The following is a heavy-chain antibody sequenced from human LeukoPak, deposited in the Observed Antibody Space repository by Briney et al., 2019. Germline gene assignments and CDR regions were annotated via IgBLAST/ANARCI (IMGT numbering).Heavy chain of an antibody. CDR3: ARLVDGLYTRLDS. CDR1: RGSISPDH. CDR2: IFYTGRA. Sequence: SETLSLTCTVSRGSISPDHCAWIRQPPGKGLEWIGYIFYTGRARYNPSLESRGTLTVDMSKNQVSLKLRSVTAAATAIYYCARLVDGLYTRLDSWGQGTLVTVSS. D-gene: IGHD5-24*01. J-gene: IGHJ4*02. V-gene: IGHV4-59*08.